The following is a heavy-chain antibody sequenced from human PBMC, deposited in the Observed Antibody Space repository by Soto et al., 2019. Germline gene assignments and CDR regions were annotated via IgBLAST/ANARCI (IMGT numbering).Heavy chain of an antibody. CDR3: SRQRTTEDSYWFDP. D-gene: IGHD1-7*01. CDR1: GFIFSGSV. Sequence: PGGSLRLSCAASGFIFSGSVMHWARQASGRGLEWLGLIRSKANNYATAYGASVKGRFTISRDDSKNTAYLHMTSLKTEDTALYYCSRQRTTEDSYWFDPWGQGTLVTVSS. V-gene: IGHV3-73*01. J-gene: IGHJ5*02. CDR2: IRSKANNYAT.